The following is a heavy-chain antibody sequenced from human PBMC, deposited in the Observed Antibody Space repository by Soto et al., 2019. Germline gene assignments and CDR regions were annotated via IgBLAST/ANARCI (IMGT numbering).Heavy chain of an antibody. CDR1: GFTFSIYG. Sequence: QVQLVESGGGVVQPGRSLRLSCAASGFTFSIYGMHWVRQAPGKGLEWVALISYDGSTKFYADSVKGRFTVSRDNSKSTLNLEMNSLSAEDTAVYFCSKDAKKYHYYNHGMDVWGQGTTVTVS. D-gene: IGHD2-2*01. V-gene: IGHV3-30*18. CDR3: SKDAKKYHYYNHGMDV. J-gene: IGHJ6*02. CDR2: ISYDGSTK.